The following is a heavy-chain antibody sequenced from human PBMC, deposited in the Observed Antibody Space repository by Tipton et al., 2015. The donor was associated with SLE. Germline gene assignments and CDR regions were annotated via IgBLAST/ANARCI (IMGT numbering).Heavy chain of an antibody. J-gene: IGHJ4*02. CDR2: IYPGDSDT. V-gene: IGHV5-51*01. D-gene: IGHD6-13*01. Sequence: QLVQSGAEAKKPGDSLKISCSGSGYRFANSWLGWVRHVPGKGLEWMGAIYPGDSDTIYNPSFQGQVTLSVDKSTNTAFLQWASLKASDSGYYYCARQDGSSEFDYWGQGTLVTVSS. CDR3: ARQDGSSEFDY. CDR1: GYRFANSW.